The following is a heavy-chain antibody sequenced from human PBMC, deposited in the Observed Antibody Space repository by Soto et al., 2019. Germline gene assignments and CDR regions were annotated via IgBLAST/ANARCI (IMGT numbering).Heavy chain of an antibody. CDR1: GFTFSDHY. Sequence: EVQLVESGGGLVQSGGSLRLSCVASGFTFSDHYMDWVRQAPGKGLEWVGRVRDKTHSYTTEYAASVKGTFTISRDDSKNSLSLQMNSLKIEDTAVYYCVRVTVGTFYLDSWGQGTLVTVSS. CDR2: VRDKTHSYTT. V-gene: IGHV3-72*01. J-gene: IGHJ4*02. CDR3: VRVTVGTFYLDS. D-gene: IGHD3-16*01.